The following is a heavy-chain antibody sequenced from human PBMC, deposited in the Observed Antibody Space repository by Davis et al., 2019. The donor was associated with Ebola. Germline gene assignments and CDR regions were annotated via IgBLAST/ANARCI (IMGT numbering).Heavy chain of an antibody. J-gene: IGHJ4*02. CDR2: ISSSGSTI. V-gene: IGHV3-11*04. CDR3: ARGRTVTNYVDY. CDR1: GFTFSDYY. D-gene: IGHD4-17*01. Sequence: GESLKISCAASGFTFSDYYMSWIHQAPGKGLEWVSSISSSGSTINYADSVKGRFTVSRDNAKNSLYLQMNSLRDEDTAVFYCARGRTVTNYVDYWGPGILVTVSS.